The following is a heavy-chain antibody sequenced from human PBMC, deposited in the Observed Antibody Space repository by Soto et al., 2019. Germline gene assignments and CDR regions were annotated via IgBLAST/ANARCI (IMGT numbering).Heavy chain of an antibody. CDR1: GYTFTSYG. CDR2: ISAYNGNT. Sequence: QVQLVQSGAEVKKPGASVKVSCKASGYTFTSYGISWVRQAPGQGLEWMGWISAYNGNTNYAQKLQGRVTMTTDTSTSTAYMELRSLRSDATSVYYCARDFAQLVRGDYFDYWGQGTLVTVSS. CDR3: ARDFAQLVRGDYFDY. J-gene: IGHJ4*02. D-gene: IGHD6-6*01. V-gene: IGHV1-18*04.